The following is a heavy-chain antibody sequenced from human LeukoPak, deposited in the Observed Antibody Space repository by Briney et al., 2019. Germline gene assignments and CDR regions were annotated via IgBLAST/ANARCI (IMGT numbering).Heavy chain of an antibody. Sequence: GWSLRLSCAPSGFTFSNYWMSWVRQAPGKGLEWVADIKHDGSEKHYVDSVKGRFTISGDNTKNSLFLQMSSLRAEDTAVYYCARDQNEWEPYEGDAFDIWGQGTMVTVSS. V-gene: IGHV3-7*01. D-gene: IGHD1-26*01. CDR2: IKHDGSEK. CDR1: GFTFSNYW. J-gene: IGHJ3*02. CDR3: ARDQNEWEPYEGDAFDI.